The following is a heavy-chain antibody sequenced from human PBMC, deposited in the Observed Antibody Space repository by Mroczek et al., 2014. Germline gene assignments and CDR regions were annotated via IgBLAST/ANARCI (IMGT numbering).Heavy chain of an antibody. V-gene: IGHV2-5*01. J-gene: IGHJ1*01. CDR3: AHRPSQSRYCSSTSCYRADEYFQH. D-gene: IGHD2-2*02. Sequence: TLKESGSYAGETHTDLTLTCTFSGFSLSTSGVGVGWIRQPPGKALEWLALIYWNDDKRYSPSLKSRLTITKDTSKNQVVLTMTNMDPVDTATYYCAHRPSQSRYCSSTSCYRADEYFQHWGQGTLVTVSS. CDR1: GFSLSTSGVG. CDR2: IYWNDDK.